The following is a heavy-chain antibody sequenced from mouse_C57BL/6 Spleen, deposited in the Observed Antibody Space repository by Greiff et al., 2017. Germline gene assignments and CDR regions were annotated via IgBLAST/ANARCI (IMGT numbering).Heavy chain of an antibody. CDR3: ANDSPYAMDY. CDR2: ISNGGGST. Sequence: DVKLVESGGGLVQPGGSLKLSCAASGFTFSDYYMYWVRQTPEKRLEWVAYISNGGGSTYYPDTVKGRFTISRDNAKNTLYLQMSRLKSEDTAMYYCANDSPYAMDYWGQGTSVTVSS. V-gene: IGHV5-12*01. CDR1: GFTFSDYY. J-gene: IGHJ4*01. D-gene: IGHD2-4*01.